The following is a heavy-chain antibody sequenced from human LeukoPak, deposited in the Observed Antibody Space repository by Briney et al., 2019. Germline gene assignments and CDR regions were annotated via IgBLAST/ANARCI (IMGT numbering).Heavy chain of an antibody. V-gene: IGHV4-34*01. CDR1: GGSFSGYY. J-gene: IGHJ4*02. CDR2: INHSGST. CDR3: AAIVGATRLDY. Sequence: PETLSLTCAVYGGSFSGYYWSWIRQPPGKGLEWIGEINHSGSTNYNPSLKSRVTISVDMSKNQFSLKLSSVTAADTAAYYCAAIVGATRLDYWGQGTLVTVSS. D-gene: IGHD1-26*01.